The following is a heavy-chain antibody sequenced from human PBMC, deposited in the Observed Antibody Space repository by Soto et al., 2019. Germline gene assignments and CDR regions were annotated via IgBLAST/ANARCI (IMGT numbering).Heavy chain of an antibody. J-gene: IGHJ4*02. CDR3: ARARYRGSKEVGYVDY. CDR1: GFTFSSYS. Sequence: EVQLVESGGGLVKPGGSLRLSCAASGFTFSSYSMNWVRQAPGKGLEWVSSISSSSSYIYYADSVKGRFTISRDNAKNSLYLQMNSLRAEDTAVYYCARARYRGSKEVGYVDYWGPGTLVTVSS. V-gene: IGHV3-21*01. D-gene: IGHD1-26*01. CDR2: ISSSSSYI.